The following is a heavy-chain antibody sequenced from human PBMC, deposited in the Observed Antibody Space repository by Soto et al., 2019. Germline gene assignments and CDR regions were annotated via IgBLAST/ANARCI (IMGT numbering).Heavy chain of an antibody. J-gene: IGHJ4*02. CDR1: GGSISSGGYY. CDR2: IYYSGST. D-gene: IGHD2-2*01. CDR3: ARSRTSANYFDY. Sequence: QVQLQESGPGLAKPSQTLSLTCAVSGGSISSGGYYWSWIRQHPGKGLEWIGYIYYSGSTYYNPSLKSRVTISVDTSKNQFSLKLSSVTAADTAVYYCARSRTSANYFDYWGQGTLVTVSS. V-gene: IGHV4-31*11.